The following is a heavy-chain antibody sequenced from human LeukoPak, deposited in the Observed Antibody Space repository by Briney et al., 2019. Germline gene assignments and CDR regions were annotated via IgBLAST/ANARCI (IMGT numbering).Heavy chain of an antibody. CDR1: GFTFSSYG. D-gene: IGHD6-13*01. J-gene: IGHJ4*02. Sequence: GGSLRLSCAASGFTFSSYGMNWVRQAPGKGLEWVSSISSSSSYIYYADSVKGRFTISRDNAKNSLYLQMNSLRAEDTAVYYCARDYLTYSSSWYDYWGQGTLVTVSP. V-gene: IGHV3-21*01. CDR3: ARDYLTYSSSWYDY. CDR2: ISSSSSYI.